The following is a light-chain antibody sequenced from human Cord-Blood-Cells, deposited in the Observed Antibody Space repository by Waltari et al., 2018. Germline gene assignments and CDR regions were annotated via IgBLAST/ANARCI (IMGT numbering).Light chain of an antibody. CDR1: QSVFYSSNNKNY. V-gene: IGKV4-1*01. CDR3: QQYYSTPPT. J-gene: IGKJ1*01. CDR2: LAS. Sequence: DIVMTQTTDSLAVSLGERATINCKSSQSVFYSSNNKNYLACYQQKPGQPPKLLIYLASTRESAVPDRFSGSGSGTDFTLTISSLQAEDVAVYYCQQYYSTPPTFGQGTKVEIK.